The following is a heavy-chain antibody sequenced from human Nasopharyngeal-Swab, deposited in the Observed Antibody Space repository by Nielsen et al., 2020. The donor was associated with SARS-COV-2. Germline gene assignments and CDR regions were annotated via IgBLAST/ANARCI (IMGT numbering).Heavy chain of an antibody. CDR1: GFTFSGYT. J-gene: IGHJ6*02. D-gene: IGHD3-9*01. CDR2: ISSSSSYI. CDR3: ARGCVLTGPTCNYYGMDV. Sequence: GESLKISCVASGFTFSGYTMNWVRQAPGKGLEWVSSISSSSSYIYYADSVKGRFTISRDNAKNSLYLQMNSLRAEDTAVYYCARGCVLTGPTCNYYGMDVWGQGTTVTVSS. V-gene: IGHV3-21*01.